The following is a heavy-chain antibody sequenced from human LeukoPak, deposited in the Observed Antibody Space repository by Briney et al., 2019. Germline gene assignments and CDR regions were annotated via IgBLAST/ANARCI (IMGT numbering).Heavy chain of an antibody. J-gene: IGHJ4*02. CDR3: ARSEEEYQLPVLSDY. D-gene: IGHD2-2*01. Sequence: ASVKVSCKASGGTFSSYAISWVRQAPGQGLEWMGGIIPIFGTANYAQKFQGRVTITTDESTSTAYMELSSLRSEDTAVYYCARSEEEYQLPVLSDYWGQGTLVTVSS. CDR2: IIPIFGTA. V-gene: IGHV1-69*05. CDR1: GGTFSSYA.